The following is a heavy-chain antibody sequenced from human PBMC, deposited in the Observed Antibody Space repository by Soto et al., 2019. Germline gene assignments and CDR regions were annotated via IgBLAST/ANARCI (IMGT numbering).Heavy chain of an antibody. CDR1: GFTFSSYS. V-gene: IGHV3-21*01. CDR2: ISSSSSYI. J-gene: IGHJ4*02. D-gene: IGHD3-16*01. Sequence: ESGGGLVTPGGSLRLSCAASGFTFSSYSMNWVRQAPGKGLEWVSSISSSSSYIYYADSVKGRFTISRDNAKNSLYLQMNSLRAEDTAVYYCARDTAARGEGNFDYWGQGTLVTVSS. CDR3: ARDTAARGEGNFDY.